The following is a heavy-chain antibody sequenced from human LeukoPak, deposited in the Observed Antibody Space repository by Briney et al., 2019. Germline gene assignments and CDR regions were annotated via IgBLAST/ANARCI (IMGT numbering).Heavy chain of an antibody. V-gene: IGHV4-30-4*08. CDR1: GGSISSGDYY. D-gene: IGHD1-7*01. CDR3: ARDLVGWNLADRYFDY. J-gene: IGHJ4*02. CDR2: IYYSGST. Sequence: PSETLSLTCTVSGGSISSGDYYWSWIRQPPGKGLEWIGYIYYSGSTYYNPSLKSRVTISVDTSKNQFSLKLSSVTAADTAVYYCARDLVGWNLADRYFDYWGQGTLVTVSS.